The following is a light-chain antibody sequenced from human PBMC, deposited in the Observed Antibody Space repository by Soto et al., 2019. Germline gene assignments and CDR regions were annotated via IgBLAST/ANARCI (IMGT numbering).Light chain of an antibody. Sequence: ELVMTQSPATLSVSPGERATLSCRASQSVSSNRARYQQKPGQATRLLIYGASTGATGIPTRFSGSGSGTEFPLTISSLQAEDFAVYYCQQYNNWPPRVTFGQGTRLEI. V-gene: IGKV3D-15*01. J-gene: IGKJ5*01. CDR1: QSVSSN. CDR2: GAS. CDR3: QQYNNWPPRVT.